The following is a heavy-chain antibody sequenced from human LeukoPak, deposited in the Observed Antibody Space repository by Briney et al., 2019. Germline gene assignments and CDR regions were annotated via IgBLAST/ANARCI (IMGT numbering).Heavy chain of an antibody. CDR3: ARERVDYQLLSKRGVYDY. Sequence: GGSLRLSCAASGFTFSSYAIHWVRLAPGKGLEWVAVISYDGSNKYNADSVMGRSIISRDNSKNTVYLQMNSLRAEDMAVYYCARERVDYQLLSKRGVYDYWGQGTLVTVSS. CDR2: ISYDGSNK. CDR1: GFTFSSYA. D-gene: IGHD2-2*01. J-gene: IGHJ4*02. V-gene: IGHV3-30*04.